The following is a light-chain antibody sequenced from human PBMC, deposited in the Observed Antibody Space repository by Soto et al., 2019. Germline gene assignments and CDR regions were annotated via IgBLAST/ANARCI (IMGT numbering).Light chain of an antibody. Sequence: QSVLTQPASVSGSPGQSITISCTGTSSDVGGYNYVSWFQQHPGKAPKLVIYEVTNRPSGVSNRFSASKSGNTASLTISGLRVEDEADYYCSSYTSTSTVVFGGGTKLTVL. CDR2: EVT. J-gene: IGLJ3*02. V-gene: IGLV2-14*01. CDR1: SSDVGGYNY. CDR3: SSYTSTSTVV.